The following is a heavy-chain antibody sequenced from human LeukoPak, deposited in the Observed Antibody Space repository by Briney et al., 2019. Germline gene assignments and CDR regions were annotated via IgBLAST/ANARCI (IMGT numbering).Heavy chain of an antibody. CDR2: ISTTGST. V-gene: IGHV4-4*09. CDR3: ARQDGLWVGDLGGWFDC. CDR1: GTSISRHY. Sequence: SETLSLTCTVSGTSISRHYWSWLRQSAGLGLEWLGYISTTGSTTYNPSLEGRVTMSEDTSQNQLSLTLSSVTAADTAVYFCARQDGLWVGDLGGWFDCWGQGIQVTVSS. D-gene: IGHD3-10*01. J-gene: IGHJ5*01.